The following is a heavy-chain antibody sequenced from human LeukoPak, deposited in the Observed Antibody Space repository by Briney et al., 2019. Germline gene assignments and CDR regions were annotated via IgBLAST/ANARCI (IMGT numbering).Heavy chain of an antibody. CDR1: GYTFTSYD. V-gene: IGHV1-8*03. Sequence: ASVKVSCKASGYTFTSYDINRVRQATGQGLEWMGWMNPNSGNTGYAQKFQGRVTITRNTSISTAYMELSSLRSEDTAVYYCARDAHVLRFLEWLPGDDAFDIWGQGTMVTVSS. CDR3: ARDAHVLRFLEWLPGDDAFDI. CDR2: MNPNSGNT. J-gene: IGHJ3*02. D-gene: IGHD3-3*01.